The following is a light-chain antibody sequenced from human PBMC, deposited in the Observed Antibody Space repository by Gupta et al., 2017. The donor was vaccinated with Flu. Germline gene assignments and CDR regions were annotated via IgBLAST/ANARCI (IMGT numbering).Light chain of an antibody. V-gene: IGKV4-1*01. CDR3: QHYYSSPPDT. CDR2: WAS. CDR1: QSVLYSSNNKNY. J-gene: IGKJ2*01. Sequence: LGERATINCKSSQSVLYSSNNKNYLAWFQQKPGQPPKLLIYWASTRESGVPDRFSGSGSGTDFTLTISSLQAEDVAVYYCQHYYSSPPDTFGQGTKLEIK.